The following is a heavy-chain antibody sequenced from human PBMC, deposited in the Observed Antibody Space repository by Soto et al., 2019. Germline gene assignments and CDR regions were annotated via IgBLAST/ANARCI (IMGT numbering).Heavy chain of an antibody. D-gene: IGHD5-12*01. V-gene: IGHV4-4*07. Sequence: NPSETLSLTCTVSGGSISSYYWSWIRQPAGKGLEWIGRIYTSGSTNYNPSLKSRVTMSVDTSKNQFSLKLSSVTAADTAVYYCARDRIVATIPYYYYGMDVWGQGTTVTVSS. J-gene: IGHJ6*02. CDR2: IYTSGST. CDR3: ARDRIVATIPYYYYGMDV. CDR1: GGSISSYY.